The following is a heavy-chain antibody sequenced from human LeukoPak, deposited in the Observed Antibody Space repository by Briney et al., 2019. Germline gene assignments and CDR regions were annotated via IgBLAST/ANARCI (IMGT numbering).Heavy chain of an antibody. Sequence: GGSLRLSCAASGFTFDDYGMSWVRQAPGKGLEWVSGINWNGGSTGYADSVKGRFTISRDNAKNSLYLQMNSLRAEDTALYYCASDPSGSTDDAFDIWGQGTMVTVSS. D-gene: IGHD3-22*01. CDR2: INWNGGST. CDR3: ASDPSGSTDDAFDI. J-gene: IGHJ3*02. CDR1: GFTFDDYG. V-gene: IGHV3-20*04.